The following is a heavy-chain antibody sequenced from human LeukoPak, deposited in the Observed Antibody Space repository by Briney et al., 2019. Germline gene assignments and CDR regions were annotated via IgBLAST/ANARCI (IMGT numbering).Heavy chain of an antibody. CDR3: ARDRAKWPHDAFDI. D-gene: IGHD5-12*01. J-gene: IGHJ3*02. CDR2: ICTSGST. V-gene: IGHV4-61*02. CDR1: GGSISSGSYY. Sequence: PSETLSLTCTVSGGSISSGSYYWSWIRQPAGKGLEWIGRICTSGSTNYNPSLKSRVTISADTSKNQFSLNLRSVTAADTAVYYCARDRAKWPHDAFDIWGQGTMVTVSS.